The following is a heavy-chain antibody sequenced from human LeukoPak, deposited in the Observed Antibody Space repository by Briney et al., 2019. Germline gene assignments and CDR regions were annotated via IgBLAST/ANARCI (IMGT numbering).Heavy chain of an antibody. V-gene: IGHV3-53*05. J-gene: IGHJ4*02. CDR1: GFTVSSNY. CDR2: IYSGGST. Sequence: PGGSLRLSCAASGFTVSSNYMSWVRQAPGKGLEGVSVIYSGGSTYYADSVKGRFTISRDNSKNTLYLQMDSLRSDDTAVYYCARGTTVTHVGLYYFDYWGQGTLVTVSS. CDR3: ARGTTVTHVGLYYFDY. D-gene: IGHD4-11*01.